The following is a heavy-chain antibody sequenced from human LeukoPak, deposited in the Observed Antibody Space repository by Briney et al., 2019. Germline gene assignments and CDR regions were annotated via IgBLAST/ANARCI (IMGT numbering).Heavy chain of an antibody. Sequence: ASVKVSCKASGYTFTGYYMHWVRQAPGQGLEWMGWINPNSGGTNYAQKFRGRVTMTRDTSISTAYMELSRLRSDDTAVNYCASIGSSGRHWFDPWGQGTLVTVSS. CDR3: ASIGSSGRHWFDP. D-gene: IGHD6-19*01. J-gene: IGHJ5*02. CDR1: GYTFTGYY. CDR2: INPNSGGT. V-gene: IGHV1-2*02.